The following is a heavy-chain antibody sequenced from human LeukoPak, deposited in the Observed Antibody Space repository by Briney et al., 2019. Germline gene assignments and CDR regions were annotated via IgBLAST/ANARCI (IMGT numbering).Heavy chain of an antibody. CDR1: GFTFSRHT. Sequence: GGSLRLSCAASGFTFSRHTMNWVRQAPGKGLEWVSSISSSSTYIYYADSVKGRFTISRDNAKKSLYLQMNSLRAEDTAVYYCAKRGQQWLGGFHYYYGMDVWGQGTTVTVSS. D-gene: IGHD6-19*01. CDR3: AKRGQQWLGGFHYYYGMDV. CDR2: ISSSSTYI. J-gene: IGHJ6*02. V-gene: IGHV3-21*04.